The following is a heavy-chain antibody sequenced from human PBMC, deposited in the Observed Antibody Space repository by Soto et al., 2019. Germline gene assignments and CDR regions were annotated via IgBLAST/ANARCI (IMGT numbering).Heavy chain of an antibody. Sequence: ASVKVSCKASGYTFTSYAMHWVRQAPGQRLEWMGWINAGNGNTKYSQKFQGRVTITRDTSASTAYMELSSLRSEDTAVYYCAREHCSSTSCYAAGDYWGQGTLVTVSS. CDR3: AREHCSSTSCYAAGDY. CDR1: GYTFTSYA. D-gene: IGHD2-2*01. J-gene: IGHJ4*02. V-gene: IGHV1-3*01. CDR2: INAGNGNT.